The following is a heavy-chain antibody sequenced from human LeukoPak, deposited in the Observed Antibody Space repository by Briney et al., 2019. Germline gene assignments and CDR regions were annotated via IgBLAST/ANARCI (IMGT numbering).Heavy chain of an antibody. V-gene: IGHV4-61*02. J-gene: IGHJ4*02. CDR3: VRASYCGGDCYYLDY. D-gene: IGHD2-21*01. CDR1: GGSISSGSYY. CDR2: IYTSGST. Sequence: PSETLSLTCTVSGGSISSGSYYWSWIRQPAGKGLEWIGRIYTSGSTNYNPSLKSRVTISVDTSKNQFSLKLSSVTAADTAVYYCVRASYCGGDCYYLDYWGQGTLVTVSS.